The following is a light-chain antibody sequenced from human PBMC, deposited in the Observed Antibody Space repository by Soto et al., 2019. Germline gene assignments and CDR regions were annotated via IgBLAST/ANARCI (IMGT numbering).Light chain of an antibody. Sequence: EIVMTQSPPTLSVSPGERDTLSCRASQSVSSTLAWWQQKPGQATRLLIDGAFTRATGTPSRFSGGGSGTDCTLTICILELEDTAVYCRQQCSKCRLTFGGGTKV. CDR3: QQCSKCRLT. V-gene: IGKV3-15*01. CDR1: QSVSST. CDR2: GAF. J-gene: IGKJ4*01.